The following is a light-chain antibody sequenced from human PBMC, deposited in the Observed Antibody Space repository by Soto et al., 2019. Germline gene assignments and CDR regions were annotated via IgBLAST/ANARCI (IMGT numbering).Light chain of an antibody. J-gene: IGLJ2*01. V-gene: IGLV1-44*01. Sequence: QSVLTQAPSASGTPGQRVTISCSGPSSNIGSNTVSWYQKVPGTAPKLLIYSNDQLPSGVPDRFSGAKSGTSASLASGVLQSEDEAEYYCAAWDGSLNGWVFGGGTKLTVL. CDR3: AAWDGSLNGWV. CDR2: SND. CDR1: SSNIGSNT.